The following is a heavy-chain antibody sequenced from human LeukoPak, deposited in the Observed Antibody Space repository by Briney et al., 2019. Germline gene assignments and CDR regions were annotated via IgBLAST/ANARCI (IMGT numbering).Heavy chain of an antibody. CDR1: GFTFSSYA. Sequence: GGSLRLSCAASGFTFSSYAMSWVRQAPGKGLEWVSAISGSGGSTYYADSVKGRFTISRDNSKNTLYLQMNSLRAEDTAVYYCAKGIAVAGTKFYFDYWGQGTLVTVSS. J-gene: IGHJ4*02. CDR2: ISGSGGST. CDR3: AKGIAVAGTKFYFDY. V-gene: IGHV3-23*01. D-gene: IGHD6-19*01.